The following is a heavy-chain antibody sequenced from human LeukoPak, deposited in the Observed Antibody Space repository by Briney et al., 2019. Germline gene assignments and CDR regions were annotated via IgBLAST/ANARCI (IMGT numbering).Heavy chain of an antibody. Sequence: GESLKISCKGSGYYYTTYWIGWVRQMPGKGLEWMGIIYPGDSDTRYSPSFQGQVTISADKSISTAYLQWSSLKASDTAMYYCARRFSYYDFWSGYPGSDAFDIWGQGTMVTVSS. D-gene: IGHD3-3*01. CDR1: GYYYTTYW. CDR3: ARRFSYYDFWSGYPGSDAFDI. CDR2: IYPGDSDT. V-gene: IGHV5-51*01. J-gene: IGHJ3*02.